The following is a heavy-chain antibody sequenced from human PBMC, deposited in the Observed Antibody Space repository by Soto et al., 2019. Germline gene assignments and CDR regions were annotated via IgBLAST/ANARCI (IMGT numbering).Heavy chain of an antibody. D-gene: IGHD3-9*01. CDR1: GYTFTSYG. CDR3: ARDAVGEYYDILTGYYDY. Sequence: ASVKVSCKASGYTFTSYGISWVRQAPGQGLEWMGWISAYNGNTNYAQKLQGRVTMTTDTSTSTAYMELRSLRSDDTAVYYCARDAVGEYYDILTGYYDYWGQGTLVTVSS. V-gene: IGHV1-18*01. CDR2: ISAYNGNT. J-gene: IGHJ4*02.